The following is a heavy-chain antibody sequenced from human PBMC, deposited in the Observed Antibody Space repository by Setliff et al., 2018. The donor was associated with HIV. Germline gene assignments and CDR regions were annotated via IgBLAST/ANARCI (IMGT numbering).Heavy chain of an antibody. CDR1: GYTFTSYG. V-gene: IGHV1-18*01. Sequence: ASVKVSCKASGYTFTSYGISWVRQAPGQGLEWMGWISAYNGITDYAQELQGRVTLTTDTSTSTAYMELRSLRSDDTAVYYCARDPPSSGWYRADYWGQGTLVTVSS. CDR3: ARDPPSSGWYRADY. D-gene: IGHD6-19*01. CDR2: ISAYNGIT. J-gene: IGHJ4*02.